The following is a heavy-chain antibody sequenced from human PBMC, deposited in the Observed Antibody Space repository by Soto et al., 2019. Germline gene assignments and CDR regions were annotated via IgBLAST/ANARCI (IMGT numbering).Heavy chain of an antibody. CDR3: ATLPRTIERTPAAIWSFDS. CDR1: GYSLSDLS. CDR2: LDAEDGET. V-gene: IGHV1-24*01. J-gene: IGHJ4*02. Sequence: WASVKVSCKVSGYSLSDLSIHWVRRAPGKGLEWMGGLDAEDGETIYAQKLQGRGTMTEDTSTDTAYMELSSLTSEDTAMYYCATLPRTIERTPAAIWSFDSWGQGTLVTVSS. D-gene: IGHD2-2*01.